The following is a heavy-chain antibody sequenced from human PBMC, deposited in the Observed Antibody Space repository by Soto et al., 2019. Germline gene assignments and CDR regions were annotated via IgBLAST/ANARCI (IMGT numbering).Heavy chain of an antibody. V-gene: IGHV1-18*01. D-gene: IGHD6-6*01. CDR1: GYTFTSYG. CDR2: ISAYNGNT. J-gene: IGHJ6*02. CDR3: ARDKSSSSRDYYYYYGMDV. Sequence: QVQLVQSGAEVKKPGASVKVSCKASGYTFTSYGISWVRQAPGQGLAWMGWISAYNGNTNYAQKLQGRVTMTTETSTSTAYMELRSRRSDDTAVYYCARDKSSSSRDYYYYYGMDVWGQGTTVTVSS.